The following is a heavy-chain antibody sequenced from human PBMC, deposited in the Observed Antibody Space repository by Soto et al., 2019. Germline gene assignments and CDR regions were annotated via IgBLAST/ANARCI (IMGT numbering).Heavy chain of an antibody. CDR1: GGTFSSYA. CDR2: IIPIFGTA. CDR3: ATDIVVVVAATPRGMDV. Sequence: QVQLVQSGAEVKKPGSSVKVSCKASGGTFSSYAISWVRQAPGQGLEWMGGIIPIFGTANYAQKFQGRVTITADKSTSTAYMELSSLRSEDTAVYYCATDIVVVVAATPRGMDVWGQGTTVTVSS. V-gene: IGHV1-69*06. D-gene: IGHD2-15*01. J-gene: IGHJ6*02.